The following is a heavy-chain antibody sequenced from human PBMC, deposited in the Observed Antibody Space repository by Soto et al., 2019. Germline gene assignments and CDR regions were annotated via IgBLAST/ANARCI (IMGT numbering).Heavy chain of an antibody. V-gene: IGHV1-3*05. Sequence: QVQLVQSGAEEKKPGASVKVSCQASGYTFTAYAIHWVRQAPGQRLEWMGWINAGNGNTRYLQKFQTRITFTRDTSASTAYMELSSLTFADTAVYYCARSAISPFGGLIGPFDYWGQGNLVAVSS. CDR1: GYTFTAYA. CDR2: INAGNGNT. CDR3: ARSAISPFGGLIGPFDY. J-gene: IGHJ4*02. D-gene: IGHD3-16*02.